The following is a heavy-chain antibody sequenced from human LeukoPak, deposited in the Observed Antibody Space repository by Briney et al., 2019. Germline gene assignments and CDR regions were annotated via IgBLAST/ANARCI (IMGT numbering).Heavy chain of an antibody. CDR1: GFTFSSYE. V-gene: IGHV3-48*03. CDR2: ISSSGSTI. J-gene: IGHJ4*02. D-gene: IGHD3-9*01. Sequence: PGGSLRLSCAASGFTFSSYEMNWVRQAPGKGLEWVSYISSSGSTIYYADSVKGRFTISRDNAKNSLYLQMNSLRAEDTAVYYCARLHYDILTGYSNFDYWGQGTLVTVSS. CDR3: ARLHYDILTGYSNFDY.